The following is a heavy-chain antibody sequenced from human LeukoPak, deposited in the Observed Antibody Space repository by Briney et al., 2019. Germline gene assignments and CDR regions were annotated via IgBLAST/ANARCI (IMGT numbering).Heavy chain of an antibody. Sequence: GGSLRLSCAASGFTFSSYAMNWVRQAPGKGLEWVSSISSSSNYIYYADSVKGRFTISRDNAKNSLYLQMNSLRAEDTAVYYCARGTTALMVYARGDFDYWGQGTLVTVSS. CDR2: ISSSSNYI. V-gene: IGHV3-21*01. J-gene: IGHJ4*02. CDR1: GFTFSSYA. D-gene: IGHD2-8*01. CDR3: ARGTTALMVYARGDFDY.